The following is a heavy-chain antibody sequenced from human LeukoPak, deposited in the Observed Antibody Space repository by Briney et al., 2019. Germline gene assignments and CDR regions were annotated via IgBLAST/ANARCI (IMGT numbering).Heavy chain of an antibody. Sequence: ASVKVSCKASGYTFTVYGISWVRQAPGQGLEWIGWISAYNGNTNYAQKFQGRVTMTTDTSTSTAYMELRSLRSDDTAVYYCAREGYYDSSGYSPYAFDIWGQGTMVTVSS. V-gene: IGHV1-18*01. CDR2: ISAYNGNT. D-gene: IGHD3-22*01. CDR3: AREGYYDSSGYSPYAFDI. J-gene: IGHJ3*02. CDR1: GYTFTVYG.